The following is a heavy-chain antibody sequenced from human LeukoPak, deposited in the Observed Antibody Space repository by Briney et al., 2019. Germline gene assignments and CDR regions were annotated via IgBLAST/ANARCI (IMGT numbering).Heavy chain of an antibody. CDR1: GGSFSGYY. J-gene: IGHJ4*02. CDR3: ASGVTTGVYYFDY. Sequence: PSETLSLTCAVYGGSFSGYYWSWIRQPPGKGLEWIGEINHSGSTNCNPSLKSRVTISVDTSKNQFSLKLSSVTAADTAVYYCASGVTTGVYYFDYWGQGTLVTVSS. CDR2: INHSGST. V-gene: IGHV4-34*01. D-gene: IGHD4-23*01.